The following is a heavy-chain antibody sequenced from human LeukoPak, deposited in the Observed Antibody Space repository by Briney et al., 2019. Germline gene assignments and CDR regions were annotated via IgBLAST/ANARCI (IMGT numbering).Heavy chain of an antibody. J-gene: IGHJ4*02. V-gene: IGHV1-69-2*01. D-gene: IGHD2-15*01. Sequence: GASVKISCKASGYTFTDYYMHWVQQAPGKGLEWMGRVDPEDGETIYAEKLQGRVTITADTSTDTAYMELSSLRSEDTAVYYCATVYIGCSGGSCHGPFDYWGQGTLVTVSS. CDR3: ATVYIGCSGGSCHGPFDY. CDR1: GYTFTDYY. CDR2: VDPEDGET.